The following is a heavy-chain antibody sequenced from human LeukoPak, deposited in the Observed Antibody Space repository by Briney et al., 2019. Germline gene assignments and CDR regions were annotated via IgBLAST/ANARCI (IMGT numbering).Heavy chain of an antibody. CDR3: ARDKRGPILY. CDR2: IYYSGST. CDR1: GGSISSFY. Sequence: SETLSLTCTVSGGSISSFYWSWIRQPPGKGLEGIGYIYYSGSTNHNPSHKSRVTISVDTSKNQFSLKLSSVTAADTAVYYCARDKRGPILYWGQGTLVTVSS. V-gene: IGHV4-59*01. J-gene: IGHJ4*02. D-gene: IGHD5-12*01.